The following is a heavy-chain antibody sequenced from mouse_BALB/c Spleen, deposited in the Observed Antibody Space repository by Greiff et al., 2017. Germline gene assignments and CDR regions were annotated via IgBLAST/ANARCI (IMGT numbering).Heavy chain of an antibody. D-gene: IGHD2-1*01. CDR1: GFTFSNYW. Sequence: DVKLVESGGGLVQPGGSMKLSCVASGFTFSNYWMNWVRQSPEKGLEWVAEIRLKSNNYATHYAESVKGRFTISRDDSKSSVYLQMNNLRAEDTGIYYCTSSYGNYGAWFAYWGQGTLVTVSA. CDR2: IRLKSNNYAT. CDR3: TSSYGNYGAWFAY. J-gene: IGHJ3*01. V-gene: IGHV6-6*02.